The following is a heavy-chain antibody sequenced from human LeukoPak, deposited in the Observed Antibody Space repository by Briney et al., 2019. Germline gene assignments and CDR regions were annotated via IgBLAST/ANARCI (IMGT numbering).Heavy chain of an antibody. D-gene: IGHD6-13*01. V-gene: IGHV1-2*02. Sequence: ASVKVSCKASGYTFTGYYMHWVRQAPGQGLEWMGWINPNSGGTNYAQKFQGRVTMTRDTPISTAYMELSRLRSDDTVVYYCARGGSSWYRFDYWGQGTLVTVSS. J-gene: IGHJ4*02. CDR2: INPNSGGT. CDR3: ARGGSSWYRFDY. CDR1: GYTFTGYY.